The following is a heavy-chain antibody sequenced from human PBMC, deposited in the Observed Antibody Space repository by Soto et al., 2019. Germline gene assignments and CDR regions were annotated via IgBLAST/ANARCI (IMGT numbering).Heavy chain of an antibody. CDR2: IKQDGSEK. V-gene: IGHV3-7*01. CDR3: ARETTMIVVVINPTFDY. Sequence: PGGSLRLSCAASGFTFSSYWMSWVRQAPGKGLEWVANIKQDGSEKYYVDSVKGRFTISRDNAKNSLYLQMNSLRAEDTAVYYCARETTMIVVVINPTFDYWGQGTLVTVSS. J-gene: IGHJ4*02. D-gene: IGHD3-22*01. CDR1: GFTFSSYW.